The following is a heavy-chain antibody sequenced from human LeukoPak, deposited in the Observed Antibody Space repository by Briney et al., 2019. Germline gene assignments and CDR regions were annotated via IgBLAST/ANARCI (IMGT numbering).Heavy chain of an antibody. CDR3: ARIGLGELSFLPEEAFDI. J-gene: IGHJ3*02. CDR1: GGSISSGSDY. CDR2: IYFRGST. Sequence: PSETLSLTCTVSGGSISSGSDYWSWIRQPAGKGLEWIGRIYFRGSTNYNPSLKSRVTISIDTSKNQFPLNVSSVTAADTAVYYCARIGLGELSFLPEEAFDIWGQGTMVTVSS. V-gene: IGHV4-61*02. D-gene: IGHD3-16*02.